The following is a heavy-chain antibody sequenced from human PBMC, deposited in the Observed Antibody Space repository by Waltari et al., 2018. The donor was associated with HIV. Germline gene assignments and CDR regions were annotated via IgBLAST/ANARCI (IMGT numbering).Heavy chain of an antibody. CDR3: ANLISMTATDVFDV. CDR1: GTSFPGYY. J-gene: IGHJ3*01. Sequence: QVRLEQWGAGLLKPSETLSLTRAVYGTSFPGYYGTWVRHSPGGGLQWIGEVDHRGSTHYNPSLKSRVSMSVDTFKHQFSLKLASVTAADTAVYYCANLISMTATDVFDVWGQGTLVSVSS. V-gene: IGHV4-34*01. CDR2: VDHRGST. D-gene: IGHD2-21*02.